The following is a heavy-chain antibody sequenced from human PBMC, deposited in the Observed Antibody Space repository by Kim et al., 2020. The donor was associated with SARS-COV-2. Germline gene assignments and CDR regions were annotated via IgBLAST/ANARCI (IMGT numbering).Heavy chain of an antibody. CDR2: IIPLFGTA. CDR1: GGTFINYA. CDR3: AGTTYYYGSGRYDDY. V-gene: IGHV1-69*13. Sequence: SVNVSCKASGGTFINYAISWVRQAPGQGLEWMGGIIPLFGTANYAQKFQGRVTLTADESTSTAYMELTSLRSEDTALYYCAGTTYYYGSGRYDDYWGQGTLVTVSS. D-gene: IGHD3-10*01. J-gene: IGHJ4*02.